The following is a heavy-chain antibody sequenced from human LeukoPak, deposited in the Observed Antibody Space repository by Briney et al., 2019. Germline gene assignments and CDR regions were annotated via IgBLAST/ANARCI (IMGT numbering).Heavy chain of an antibody. CDR2: IYYSGST. D-gene: IGHD1-26*01. Sequence: SETLSLTCTVSGGSISSYCWSWIRQPPGKGLDWIGSIYYSGSTNYSPSLKSRLTISVDTSKNQFSLKLSSVTAADTAVYYCARHGTSSYYYYAMDVWGQGTTVTVSS. J-gene: IGHJ6*02. V-gene: IGHV4-59*01. CDR1: GGSISSYC. CDR3: ARHGTSSYYYYAMDV.